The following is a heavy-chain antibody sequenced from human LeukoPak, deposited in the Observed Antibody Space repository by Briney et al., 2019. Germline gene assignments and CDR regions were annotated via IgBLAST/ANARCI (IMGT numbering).Heavy chain of an antibody. CDR2: IYHSGST. D-gene: IGHD2-15*01. Sequence: PSGTLSLTCAVSGGPISSSNWWSWVRQPPGKGLEWIGEIYHSGSTNYYPSLKSRVTILLDKSKNQFSLKLSSVTAADTAVYYCARDLGYCSGGRCDDSWGQGTLVTVSS. CDR3: ARDLGYCSGGRCDDS. V-gene: IGHV4-4*02. J-gene: IGHJ4*02. CDR1: GGPISSSNW.